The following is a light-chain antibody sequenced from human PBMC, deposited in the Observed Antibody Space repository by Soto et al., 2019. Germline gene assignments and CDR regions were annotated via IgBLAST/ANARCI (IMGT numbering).Light chain of an antibody. CDR3: QQSNSSWAT. V-gene: IGKV1-39*01. CDR2: AAS. J-gene: IGKJ4*01. Sequence: DIQMTQSPSSLSASVGDRVTITCRARQSISNYLNWYQLKPGKVPKLLIYAASTLQTGVPSRFSGGGSGTDFTLTISSLQPEDSASYYCQQSNSSWATFGGGTKVEIK. CDR1: QSISNY.